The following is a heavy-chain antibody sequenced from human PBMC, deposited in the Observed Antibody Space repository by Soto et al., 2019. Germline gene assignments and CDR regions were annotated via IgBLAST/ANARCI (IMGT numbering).Heavy chain of an antibody. CDR2: ISWDGGIT. V-gene: IGHV3-43*01. D-gene: IGHD3-9*01. J-gene: IGHJ4*01. Sequence: EVQLVESGGVVVQPGGSLRLSCAASGFPFDAYTMHWVRLGPGKGLEWVSLISWDGGITNYVDSVKGRFTISRDNSKNARYPKMSSLTTEDSAFYYCAKDSYDILTGRKPYCDSWGHGTLVTVSS. CDR3: AKDSYDILTGRKPYCDS. CDR1: GFPFDAYT.